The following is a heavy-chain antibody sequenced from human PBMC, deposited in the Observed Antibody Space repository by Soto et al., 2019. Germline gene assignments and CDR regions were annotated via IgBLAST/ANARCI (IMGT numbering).Heavy chain of an antibody. Sequence: QVQLVQSGAEVKKPGSSVKVSCKASGGTFSSYTISWVRQAPGQGLEWMGRIIPILGIANYAQKFQGRVTITADNSTSTADMELSSLRSEDTAVYYCARGVTGTTPDYYGMDVWGQGTTVTVSS. D-gene: IGHD1-20*01. CDR2: IIPILGIA. V-gene: IGHV1-69*02. J-gene: IGHJ6*02. CDR1: GGTFSSYT. CDR3: ARGVTGTTPDYYGMDV.